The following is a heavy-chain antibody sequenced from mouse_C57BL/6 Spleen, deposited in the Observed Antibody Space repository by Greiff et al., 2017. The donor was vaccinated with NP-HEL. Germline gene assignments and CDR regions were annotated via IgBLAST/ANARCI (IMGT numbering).Heavy chain of an antibody. CDR2: INPGSGGT. CDR1: GYAFTNYL. J-gene: IGHJ2*01. CDR3: ARVGRPYYFDY. Sequence: QVQLQQSGAELVRPGTSVKVSCKASGYAFTNYLIEWVKQRPGQGLEWIGVINPGSGGTNYNEKFKGKATLTADKSSSTAYMQLSSLTSEDSAVYFCARVGRPYYFDYWGQGTTLTVSS. V-gene: IGHV1-54*01. D-gene: IGHD4-1*01.